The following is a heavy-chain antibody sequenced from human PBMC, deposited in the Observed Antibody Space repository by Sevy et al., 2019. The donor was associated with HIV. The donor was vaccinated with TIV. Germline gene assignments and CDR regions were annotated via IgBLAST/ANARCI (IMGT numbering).Heavy chain of an antibody. CDR2: IRSKANSYAT. CDR1: GFTFSGSA. D-gene: IGHD6-6*01. J-gene: IGHJ6*02. V-gene: IGHV3-73*01. Sequence: GGSLRLSCAASGFTFSGSAMHWVRQASGKGLEWVGRIRSKANSYATAYAASVKGRFTISRENSKNTAYLQMNCLKTDATAVYYCTRGKGGSSSSMDYYDYYSMDVWGQGTTVTVSS. CDR3: TRGKGGSSSSMDYYDYYSMDV.